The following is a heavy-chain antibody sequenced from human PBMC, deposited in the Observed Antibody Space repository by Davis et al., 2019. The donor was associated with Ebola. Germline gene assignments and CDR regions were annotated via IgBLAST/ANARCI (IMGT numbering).Heavy chain of an antibody. CDR1: GFTFSSYG. Sequence: GESLKISCAASGFTFSSYGMHWVRQAPGKGLEWVAVIWYDGSNKYYADSVKGRFTISRDNSKNTLYLQMNSLRAEDTAVYYCAREGGLHYYGSGSYYIDYWGQGTLVTVSS. V-gene: IGHV3-33*01. CDR3: AREGGLHYYGSGSYYIDY. J-gene: IGHJ4*02. CDR2: IWYDGSNK. D-gene: IGHD3-10*01.